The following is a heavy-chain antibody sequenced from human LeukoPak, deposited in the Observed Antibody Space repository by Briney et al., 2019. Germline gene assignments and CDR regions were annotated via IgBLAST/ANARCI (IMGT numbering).Heavy chain of an antibody. CDR1: GGTFSSYA. V-gene: IGHV1-69*06. CDR2: IIPIFGTA. Sequence: RASVKVSCKASGGTFSSYAISWVRQAPGQGLEWMGGIIPIFGTANYAQKFQGRVTITADKSTSTAYMELSSLRSEDTAVYYCTSPLSSIAARPETYYYYYYMDVWGKGTTVTISS. CDR3: TSPLSSIAARPETYYYYYYMDV. J-gene: IGHJ6*03. D-gene: IGHD6-6*01.